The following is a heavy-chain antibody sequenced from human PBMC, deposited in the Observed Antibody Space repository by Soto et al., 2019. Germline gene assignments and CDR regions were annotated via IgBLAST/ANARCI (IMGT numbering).Heavy chain of an antibody. D-gene: IGHD2-15*01. CDR3: ARDYCSGGSCRFDY. V-gene: IGHV1-3*01. J-gene: IGHJ4*02. Sequence: ASVKVSCKASGYTFTSYAMHWVRQAPGQGLEWMGWINAGNGNTKYSQKFQGRVTITRDTSASTAYMELSSLRSEDTAVYYCARDYCSGGSCRFDYWGQGTLVTVSS. CDR2: INAGNGNT. CDR1: GYTFTSYA.